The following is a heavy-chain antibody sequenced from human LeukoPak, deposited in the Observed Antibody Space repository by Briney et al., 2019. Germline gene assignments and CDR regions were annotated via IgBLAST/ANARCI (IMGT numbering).Heavy chain of an antibody. CDR1: GLILSSYG. D-gene: IGHD2-15*01. V-gene: IGHV3-33*03. J-gene: IGHJ6*02. CDR3: ARTPKVSQYGMDV. CDR2: IWYDGTNI. Sequence: GGSLRLSCAASGLILSSYGIHWVRQAPGKGLEWVAVIWYDGTNIYYGDSVKGRFSISRDNAKNSLYLQMNSLIGEDTAVYYCARTPKVSQYGMDVWGQGTTVTVSS.